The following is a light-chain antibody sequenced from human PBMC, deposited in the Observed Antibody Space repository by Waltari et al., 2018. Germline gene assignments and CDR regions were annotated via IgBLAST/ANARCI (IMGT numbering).Light chain of an antibody. CDR2: DAS. Sequence: EVLLPHSPGTLSLSPGDRATLSCRASESVGNLLAWYQQKPGQAPRLLIYDASTRATGIPDRFSGSGSGTEFTLTISRLEAGDFAMYYCQQYRMTPVSFGQGTKVEIK. J-gene: IGKJ2*03. V-gene: IGKV3-20*01. CDR3: QQYRMTPVS. CDR1: ESVGNL.